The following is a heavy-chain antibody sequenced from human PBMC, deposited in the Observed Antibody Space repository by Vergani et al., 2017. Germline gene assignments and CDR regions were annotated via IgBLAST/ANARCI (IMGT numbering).Heavy chain of an antibody. CDR1: GYTFIGYY. J-gene: IGHJ3*01. CDR3: AREGYSSSNGGRAFDV. CDR2: INLKSGDT. Sequence: QVQLVQSGAEVKKPGASVKVSCKASGYTFIGYYIHWVRQASGQGLEWMGWINLKSGDTKCAQKFQGRVTMTRDTSISTAYMELSSLRSDDTAVYYCAREGYSSSNGGRAFDVWGQGTRVTVSS. V-gene: IGHV1-2*02. D-gene: IGHD6-19*01.